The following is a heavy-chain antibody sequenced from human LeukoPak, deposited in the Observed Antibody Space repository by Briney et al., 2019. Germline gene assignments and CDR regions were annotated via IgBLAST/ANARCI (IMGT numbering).Heavy chain of an antibody. J-gene: IGHJ6*02. CDR2: MNPNSGNT. D-gene: IGHD2-2*01. CDR1: GYTFTSYD. CDR3: ARDRVVVVPAAVTVYYGMDV. Sequence: ASVKVSCKASGYTFTSYDINWVRQATGQGLEWMGWMNPNSGNTGYAQKFQGRVTMTRNTSISTAYMELSSLRSEDTAVYYCARDRVVVVPAAVTVYYGMDVWGQGTTVTVSS. V-gene: IGHV1-8*01.